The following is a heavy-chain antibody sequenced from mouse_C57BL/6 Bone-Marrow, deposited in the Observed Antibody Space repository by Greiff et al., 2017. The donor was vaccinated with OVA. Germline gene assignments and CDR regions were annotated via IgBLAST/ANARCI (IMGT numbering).Heavy chain of an antibody. CDR1: GYTFTSYW. Sequence: QVQLQQPGAELVKPGASVKMSCKASGYTFTSYWITWVKQRPGQGLEWIGDIYPGSGSTNYTEKFKSKATLTVDTSSSTAYLQLSSLTSEDSAVYYCARRYYGNYWYFDVWGTGTTVTVSS. V-gene: IGHV1-55*01. D-gene: IGHD2-1*01. J-gene: IGHJ1*03. CDR3: ARRYYGNYWYFDV. CDR2: IYPGSGST.